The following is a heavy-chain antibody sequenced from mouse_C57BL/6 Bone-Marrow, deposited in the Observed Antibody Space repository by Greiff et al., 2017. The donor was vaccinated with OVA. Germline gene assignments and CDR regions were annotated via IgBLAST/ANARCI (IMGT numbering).Heavy chain of an antibody. CDR2: IDPSDSET. D-gene: IGHD3-2*02. CDR1: GYTFTSYW. V-gene: IGHV1-52*01. Sequence: QQSCKASGYTFTSYWMHWVKQRPIQGLEWIGNIDPSDSETHYNQKFKDKATLTVDKSSSTAYMQLSSLTSEDSAVYYCARDSSGYRFAYWGQGTLVTVSA. CDR3: ARDSSGYRFAY. J-gene: IGHJ3*01.